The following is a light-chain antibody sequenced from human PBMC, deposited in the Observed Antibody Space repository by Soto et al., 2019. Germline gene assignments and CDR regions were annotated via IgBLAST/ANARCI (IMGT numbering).Light chain of an antibody. CDR1: SSDVGGYKY. Sequence: QSALTQPPSASGSPGQSVTISCTGTSSDVGGYKYVSWYQQHPDKAPKLMIFEVNKRPSGVPDRFSGSKSGNTASLTVSGLQAEDAADYYCSSYAGINNLGVFGTGTKLTVL. V-gene: IGLV2-8*01. CDR3: SSYAGINNLGV. CDR2: EVN. J-gene: IGLJ1*01.